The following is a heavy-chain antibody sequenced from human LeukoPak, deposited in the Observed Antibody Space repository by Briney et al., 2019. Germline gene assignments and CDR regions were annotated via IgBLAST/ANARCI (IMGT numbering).Heavy chain of an antibody. CDR2: IYYSGST. CDR3: ARGGGSDY. Sequence: SETLSITCTVSGGSISSYYWSWIRQPPGKGLEWIGYIYYSGSTNYNPSLKSRVTISVDTSKNQFSLKLSSVTAADTAVYYCARGGGSDYWGQGTLVTVSS. CDR1: GGSISSYY. J-gene: IGHJ4*02. D-gene: IGHD2-15*01. V-gene: IGHV4-59*01.